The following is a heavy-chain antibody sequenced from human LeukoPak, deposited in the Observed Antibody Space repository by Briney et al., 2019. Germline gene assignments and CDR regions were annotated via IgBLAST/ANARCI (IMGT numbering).Heavy chain of an antibody. CDR2: IWFDGSKD. Sequence: GGSLRLSCAASGFAFSTYVVHWVRQAPGKGLEWVAIIWFDGSKDYHADSVKGRFTISRDNSRNTLFLQMDSLRVEDTALYYCAGDVTGSLDYWGQGTLVTVSS. CDR3: AGDVTGSLDY. CDR1: GFAFSTYV. D-gene: IGHD2-8*02. V-gene: IGHV3-33*01. J-gene: IGHJ4*02.